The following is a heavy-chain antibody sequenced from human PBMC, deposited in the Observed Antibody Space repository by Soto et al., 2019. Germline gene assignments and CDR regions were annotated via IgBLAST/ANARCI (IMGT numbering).Heavy chain of an antibody. D-gene: IGHD1-1*01. J-gene: IGHJ4*02. Sequence: GGPLRLSCAVSGFTFTNYAMSWVRQAQGKGLEWVSAIGGSGGSTFYADSVKGRFTISRDNSKNTLYLQMNSLRAEDTAVYYCAKAKGVQVFDYWGQGTLVTVSS. CDR1: GFTFTNYA. V-gene: IGHV3-23*01. CDR2: IGGSGGST. CDR3: AKAKGVQVFDY.